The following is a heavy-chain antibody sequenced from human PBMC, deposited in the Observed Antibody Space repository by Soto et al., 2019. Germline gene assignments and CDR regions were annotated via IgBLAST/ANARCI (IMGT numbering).Heavy chain of an antibody. CDR2: ISGGGDTT. J-gene: IGHJ4*02. D-gene: IGHD3-10*01. CDR3: AKGRGGSGSLTPRVDF. Sequence: EVQLLESGGGLVRPGGSLRLSCAASGFTFNNYAMTWVRQAPGKGLEWVSAISGGGDTTSYADSVKGRFTVSRDGSKNTLYLQMSSLRAEDTPLYYCAKGRGGSGSLTPRVDFWGQGTLVTVSS. CDR1: GFTFNNYA. V-gene: IGHV3-23*01.